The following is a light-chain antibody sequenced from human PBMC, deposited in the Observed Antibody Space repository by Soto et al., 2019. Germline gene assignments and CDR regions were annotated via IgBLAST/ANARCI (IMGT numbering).Light chain of an antibody. J-gene: IGKJ4*01. Sequence: EIVMTQSPATLSVSPGETATLSCRASQSVSYNLAWYQQKPGQGPRLLIYGAFTRAPGIPARFSGSGSGTDLTLTISSLQSEDFAVYYCQQYKNWPPLTFGGGTKVEIK. CDR3: QQYKNWPPLT. CDR1: QSVSYN. V-gene: IGKV3-15*01. CDR2: GAF.